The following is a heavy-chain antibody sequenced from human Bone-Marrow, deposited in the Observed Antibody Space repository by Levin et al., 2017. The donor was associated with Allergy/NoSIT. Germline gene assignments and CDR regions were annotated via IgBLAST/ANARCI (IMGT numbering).Heavy chain of an antibody. CDR2: IESGGST. Sequence: ETLSLTCAASGFTARNNHMSWVRQAPGKGLEWVSVIESGGSTYYADSVKGRFSVSRDISKNTLYLQMNSLRAEDTAVYYCARDRSGAFSFDSWGQGTLVTVSS. CDR1: GFTARNNH. CDR3: ARDRSGAFSFDS. V-gene: IGHV3-53*01. J-gene: IGHJ4*02. D-gene: IGHD3-22*01.